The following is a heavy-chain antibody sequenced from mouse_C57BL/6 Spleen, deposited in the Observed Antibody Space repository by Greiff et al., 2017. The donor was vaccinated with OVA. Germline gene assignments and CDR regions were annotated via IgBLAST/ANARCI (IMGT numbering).Heavy chain of an antibody. V-gene: IGHV6-6*01. Sequence: EVMLVESGGGLVQPGGSMKLSCAASGFTFSDAWMDWVRQSPEKGLEWVAEIRNKANNHATYYAESVKGRFTISRDDSKSSVYLQMNSLRAEDTGIYYCTPRPYYYGSYAMDYWGQGTSVTVSS. CDR1: GFTFSDAW. D-gene: IGHD1-1*01. J-gene: IGHJ4*01. CDR2: IRNKANNHAT. CDR3: TPRPYYYGSYAMDY.